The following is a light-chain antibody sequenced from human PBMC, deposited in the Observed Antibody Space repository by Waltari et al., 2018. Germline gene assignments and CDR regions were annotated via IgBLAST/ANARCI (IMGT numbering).Light chain of an antibody. CDR2: GAS. Sequence: EIVMTQSPATLSVSPGERATLSCRASQSVRSNLAWYQQKAGQAPRLLIYGASTRATGIPARFSGSGSGTEFTLTISSLQSEDFALYYCQQYHNWPPITFGQGTRLEIK. J-gene: IGKJ5*01. CDR1: QSVRSN. CDR3: QQYHNWPPIT. V-gene: IGKV3-15*01.